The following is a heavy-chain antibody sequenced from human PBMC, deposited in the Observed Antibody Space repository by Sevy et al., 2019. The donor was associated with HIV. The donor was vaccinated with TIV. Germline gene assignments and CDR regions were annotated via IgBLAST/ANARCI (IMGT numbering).Heavy chain of an antibody. CDR1: GLTFSSYA. J-gene: IGHJ3*01. CDR2: IYGTAGVT. Sequence: GGSLRLSCAASGLTFSSYAMNWVRQAPGKGLDWVSTIYGTAGVTYYADSVNGRFTISRDNSKNTLFLQMNSLRAEDTAIYYCAGGRFDSSGSFDAFDVWGQGTMVIVSS. V-gene: IGHV3-23*01. D-gene: IGHD3-22*01. CDR3: AGGRFDSSGSFDAFDV.